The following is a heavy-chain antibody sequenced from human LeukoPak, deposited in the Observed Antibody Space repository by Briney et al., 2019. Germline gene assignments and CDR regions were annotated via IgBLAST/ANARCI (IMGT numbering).Heavy chain of an antibody. V-gene: IGHV3-23*01. J-gene: IGHJ4*02. Sequence: GGSLRLSCAASGFSFGSYAMSWVRRAPGKGLEWVSAISGRGGSTYYADSEKGRFTISRDNSKNTLYLQMNSLRAEDTAVYYCAKDRGSGWPQFDYWGQGTLVTVSS. CDR3: AKDRGSGWPQFDY. CDR1: GFSFGSYA. CDR2: ISGRGGST. D-gene: IGHD6-19*01.